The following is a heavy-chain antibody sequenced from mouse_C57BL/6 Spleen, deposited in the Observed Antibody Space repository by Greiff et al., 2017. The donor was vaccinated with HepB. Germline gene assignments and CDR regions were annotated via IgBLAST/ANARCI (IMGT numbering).Heavy chain of an antibody. CDR1: GYSITSGYY. J-gene: IGHJ4*01. V-gene: IGHV3-6*01. CDR2: ISYDGSN. CDR3: ARGYDY. Sequence: EVQLQESGPGLVKPSQSLSLTCSVTGYSITSGYYWNWIRQFPGNNLEWMGYISYDGSNNYNPSLKNRISITRDTSKNQFFLKLNSVTTEDTATYYCARGYDYWGQGTSVTVSS.